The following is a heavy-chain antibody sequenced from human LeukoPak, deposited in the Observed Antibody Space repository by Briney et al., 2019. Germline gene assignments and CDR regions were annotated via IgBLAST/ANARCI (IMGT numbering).Heavy chain of an antibody. Sequence: GGSLRVSCAASGFTVSSNYMSWVRQAPGEGLGWVSVIYSCGSTYYADSVKGRFTISRDNSKNTLYLQMNSLRAEDTAVYYCASASRIAVAGPGAFDIWGQGTMVTVSS. CDR1: GFTVSSNY. V-gene: IGHV3-66*03. J-gene: IGHJ3*02. D-gene: IGHD6-19*01. CDR3: ASASRIAVAGPGAFDI. CDR2: IYSCGST.